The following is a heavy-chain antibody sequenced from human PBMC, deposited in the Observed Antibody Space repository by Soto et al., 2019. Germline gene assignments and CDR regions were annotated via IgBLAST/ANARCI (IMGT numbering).Heavy chain of an antibody. CDR1: GYTFTSYG. Sequence: QVQLVQSGAEVKKPGASVKVSCKASGYTFTSYGISWVRQAPGQGLEWMGWISAYNGNTNYAQKLQGRVTMTTDTPTSTAYMELRGLGSDDTAVYYCARDRGSTMVRGVIYYFDYWGQGTLVTVSS. D-gene: IGHD3-10*01. V-gene: IGHV1-18*01. J-gene: IGHJ4*02. CDR3: ARDRGSTMVRGVIYYFDY. CDR2: ISAYNGNT.